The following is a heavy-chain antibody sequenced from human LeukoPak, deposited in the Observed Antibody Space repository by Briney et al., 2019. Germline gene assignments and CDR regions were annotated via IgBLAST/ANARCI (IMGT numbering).Heavy chain of an antibody. V-gene: IGHV1-46*01. CDR1: GYTFLGYY. D-gene: IGHD2-15*01. CDR3: ARDFGPGYCSGGSCYGYYYYYMDV. CDR2: INPSGGST. J-gene: IGHJ6*03. Sequence: ASVKVSCTASGYTFLGYYMHWVRQAPGQGLEWMGIINPSGGSTSYAQKFQGRVTMTRDMSTSTVYMELSSLRSEDTAVYYCARDFGPGYCSGGSCYGYYYYYMDVWGKGTTVTVSS.